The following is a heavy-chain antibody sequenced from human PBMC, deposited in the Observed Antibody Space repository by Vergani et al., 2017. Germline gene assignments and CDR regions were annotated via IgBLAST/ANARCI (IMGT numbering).Heavy chain of an antibody. J-gene: IGHJ5*02. V-gene: IGHV4-39*01. CDR3: ARHSTVEWLVKLGWIDP. CDR1: GASIRNSNYY. CDR2: IYYSGST. D-gene: IGHD6-19*01. Sequence: QLQLQESGPGLVKPSATLSLTFSVSGASIRNSNYYWGWIRQPPGKGLEWIASIYYSGSTYYNPSLKSRVTISVDTSKNQFSLKLSSVTAADTAVYFCARHSTVEWLVKLGWIDPWGQGILVTVSS.